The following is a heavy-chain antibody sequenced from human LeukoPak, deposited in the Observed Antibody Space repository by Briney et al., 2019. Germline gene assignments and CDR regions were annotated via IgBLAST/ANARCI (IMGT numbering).Heavy chain of an antibody. V-gene: IGHV3-7*01. J-gene: IGHJ4*02. Sequence: GGSLRLSCAASGFSFSTYWMNWFRQAPGKGLEWVANINHDGSETNYEGSVEGRFTISRDNAEKSLTLQMSSLGVEDTAVYYCATDRDSTRKKRFDYWGQGTLVTVSP. CDR2: INHDGSET. D-gene: IGHD1-1*01. CDR3: ATDRDSTRKKRFDY. CDR1: GFSFSTYW.